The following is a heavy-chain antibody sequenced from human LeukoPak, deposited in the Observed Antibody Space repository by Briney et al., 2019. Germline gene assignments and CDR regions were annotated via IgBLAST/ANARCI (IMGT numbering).Heavy chain of an antibody. J-gene: IGHJ3*02. CDR1: GFTFSRYG. Sequence: GRSLRLSCAASGFTFSRYGMHWVRQAPGKGLEWVTVISYDGSNKYYADSVKGRFTISRDDSKDTLYLQMNSLRAEDTAVYYCATGYSSSWHNAFHIWGQGTMVTVSS. CDR2: ISYDGSNK. D-gene: IGHD6-13*01. V-gene: IGHV3-30*03. CDR3: ATGYSSSWHNAFHI.